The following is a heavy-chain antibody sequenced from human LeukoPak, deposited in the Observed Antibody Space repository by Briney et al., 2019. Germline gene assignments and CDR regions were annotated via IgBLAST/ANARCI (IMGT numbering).Heavy chain of an antibody. CDR2: IYYSGST. CDR1: GGSISSSSYY. Sequence: SETLSLTCTVSGGSISSSSYYWGWIRQPPGKGLEWTGSIYYSGSTYYNPSLKSRVTISVDTSKNQFSLKLSSVTAADTAVYYCSRGSGYPIVSAFDIWGQGTMVTVSS. CDR3: SRGSGYPIVSAFDI. J-gene: IGHJ3*02. V-gene: IGHV4-39*01. D-gene: IGHD3-22*01.